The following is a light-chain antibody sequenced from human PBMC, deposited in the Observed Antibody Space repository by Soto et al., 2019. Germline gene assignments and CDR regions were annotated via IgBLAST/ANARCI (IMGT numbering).Light chain of an antibody. CDR2: GAS. V-gene: IGKV3-20*01. Sequence: EIVLTQSPGTLSLSPGERATLSCRASQSVSSSYLAWYQQKPGQARRLLIYGASSRATGIPDRFSGSGSGTDFTITISRLEPEDFAVYYCQQYGSSPYTFGQGTKLEIK. CDR1: QSVSSSY. CDR3: QQYGSSPYT. J-gene: IGKJ2*01.